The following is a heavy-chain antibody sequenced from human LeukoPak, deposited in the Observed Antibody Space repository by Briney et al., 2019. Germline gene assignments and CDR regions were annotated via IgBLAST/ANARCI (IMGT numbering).Heavy chain of an antibody. CDR1: GFSFSHYL. J-gene: IGHJ4*02. V-gene: IGHV3-74*01. D-gene: IGHD4-23*01. Sequence: VGSLRLSCAPSGFSFSHYLVHWVRQAPGKGREWVSRICRDGSCTSYADSVKGRFTMSRDNARNTLYLQVNSLRGEDTGVYYCARDPYGGRAVDYWGRGTLVTVSS. CDR2: ICRDGSCT. CDR3: ARDPYGGRAVDY.